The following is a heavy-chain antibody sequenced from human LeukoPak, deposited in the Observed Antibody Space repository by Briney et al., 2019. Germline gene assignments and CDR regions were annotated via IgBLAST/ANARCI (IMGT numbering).Heavy chain of an antibody. V-gene: IGHV3-23*01. CDR1: GFTFSSYA. CDR2: ISGSGGST. CDR3: VRKIQLWSELDY. Sequence: SGGSLRLSCAASGFTFSSYAMSWVRQAPGKGLEWVSAISGSGGSTYYADSVKGQFTTSRDNSKNTLYLQMNSLRAEDTAVYYCVRKIQLWSELDYWGQGTLVTVSS. J-gene: IGHJ4*02. D-gene: IGHD5-18*01.